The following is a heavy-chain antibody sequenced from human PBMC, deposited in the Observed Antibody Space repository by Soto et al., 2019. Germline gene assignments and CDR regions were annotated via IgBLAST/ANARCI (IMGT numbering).Heavy chain of an antibody. Sequence: LRLSCAASGFTFSSYIVNWVRQAPGKGLEWVSSISSSSSYIYYADSVKGRFTISRDNAKNSLYLQVNSLRAEDTAVNYCARAPHGAIVPWFDPWRKGSMVTVSS. D-gene: IGHD6-6*01. CDR2: ISSSSSYI. J-gene: IGHJ5*02. CDR3: ARAPHGAIVPWFDP. V-gene: IGHV3-21*01. CDR1: GFTFSSYI.